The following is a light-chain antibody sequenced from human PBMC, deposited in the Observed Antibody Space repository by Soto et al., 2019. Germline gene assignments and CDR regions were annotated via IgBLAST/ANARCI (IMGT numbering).Light chain of an antibody. CDR3: QQYNNWPPKLT. CDR1: RNVGSK. J-gene: IGKJ4*01. Sequence: EIVMTQSPATLSVSPGERATLSCRAIRNVGSKLAWYMQKPGQSPRLLISGASTRAADFPARFSGSGSGTEFILTISSLQSEDFAVYYCQQYNNWPPKLTFGGGTKVDI. V-gene: IGKV3-15*01. CDR2: GAS.